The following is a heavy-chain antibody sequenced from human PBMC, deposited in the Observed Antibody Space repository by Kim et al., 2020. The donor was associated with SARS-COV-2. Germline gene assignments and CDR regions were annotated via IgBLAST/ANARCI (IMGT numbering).Heavy chain of an antibody. Sequence: GGSLRLSCAASGFTFSSYAMHWVRQAPGKGLEWVAVISYDGSNKYYADSVKGRFTISRDNSKNTLYLQMNSLRAEDTAVYYCARAYYDSSGYWTDYYYGMDVWGQGTTVTVSS. D-gene: IGHD3-22*01. V-gene: IGHV3-30*04. CDR3: ARAYYDSSGYWTDYYYGMDV. CDR1: GFTFSSYA. CDR2: ISYDGSNK. J-gene: IGHJ6*02.